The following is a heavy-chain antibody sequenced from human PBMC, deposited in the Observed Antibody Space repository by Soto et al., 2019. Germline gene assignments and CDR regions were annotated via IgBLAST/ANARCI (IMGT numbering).Heavy chain of an antibody. CDR2: ISSSSSYT. D-gene: IGHD4-4*01. CDR3: ARAYSDDAFDI. Sequence: QVQLVESGGGLVKPGGSLRLSCAASGFTFSDYYMSWIRQAPGKGLEWVSYISSSSSYTNYADSVKGRFTISRDNAKNSLYLQMNSLRAEDTAVYYCARAYSDDAFDIWGQGTMVTVSS. J-gene: IGHJ3*02. CDR1: GFTFSDYY. V-gene: IGHV3-11*06.